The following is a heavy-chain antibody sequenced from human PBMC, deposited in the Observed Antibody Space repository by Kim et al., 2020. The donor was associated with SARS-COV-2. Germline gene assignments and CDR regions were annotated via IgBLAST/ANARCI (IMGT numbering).Heavy chain of an antibody. J-gene: IGHJ2*01. CDR1: GVSISSCCYY. V-gene: IGHV4-31*03. D-gene: IGHD2-15*01. Sequence: SETLSLTCTVSGVSISSCCYYWSWNRQHPGKGLVGIGYNYYSGSTYYNPTRKSRVTISVDTSKNQFSLKLSSVTAADTAVYYCAGVDDWSGGSCFWYFDLWGRGTVVTVSS. CDR2: NYYSGST. CDR3: AGVDDWSGGSCFWYFDL.